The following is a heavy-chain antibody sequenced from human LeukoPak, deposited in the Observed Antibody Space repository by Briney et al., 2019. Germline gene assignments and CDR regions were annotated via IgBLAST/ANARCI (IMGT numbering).Heavy chain of an antibody. D-gene: IGHD3-10*01. CDR3: ARHKGDGSPDY. V-gene: IGHV4-4*02. CDR2: IYYSGSI. J-gene: IGHJ4*02. Sequence: GSLRLSCAASGFTFSSYAMSWVRQPPGKGLEWIGSIYYSGSINYNPSLQSRVTISVDRSKNQFSLNLNSVTAADPAVYYCARHKGDGSPDYWGQGTLVTVSS. CDR1: GFTFSSYA.